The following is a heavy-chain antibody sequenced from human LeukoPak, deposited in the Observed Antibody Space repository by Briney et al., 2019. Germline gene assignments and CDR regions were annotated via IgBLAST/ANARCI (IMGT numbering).Heavy chain of an antibody. CDR3: ARALSI. V-gene: IGHV4-59*12. Sequence: PSETLSLTCTVSGVSISSYYWSWIRQPPGKGLEWIGYIYYSGSTNYNPSLKSRVSISVDKSKNQFSLKLISVTAADTAVYYCARALSIWGQGTLVTVSS. CDR1: GVSISSYY. CDR2: IYYSGST. D-gene: IGHD2-21*01. J-gene: IGHJ4*02.